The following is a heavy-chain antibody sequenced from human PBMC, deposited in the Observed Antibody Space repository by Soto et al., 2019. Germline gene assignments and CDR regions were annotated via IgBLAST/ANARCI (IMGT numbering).Heavy chain of an antibody. J-gene: IGHJ1*01. V-gene: IGHV3-30*18. CDR3: ADDPKRRGRYHEVEYFQH. Sequence: QVQLVESGGGVVQPGRSLRLSCAASGFTFSSYGMHWVRQAPGKGLEWVAVISYDGSTKHYADSVKGRFTISRDNSKNMXXLQMNSLRAEDTAVYYCADDPKRRGRYHEVEYFQHWGQGTLVTVSS. CDR2: ISYDGSTK. CDR1: GFTFSSYG. D-gene: IGHD1-26*01.